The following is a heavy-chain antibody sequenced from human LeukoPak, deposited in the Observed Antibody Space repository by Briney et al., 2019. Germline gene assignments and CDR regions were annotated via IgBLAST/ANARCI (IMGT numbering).Heavy chain of an antibody. CDR2: INPSGGST. Sequence: ASVKVSCKASGYTFTSYYMHWVRQAPGQGLEWMGIINPSGGSTSYAQKFQGRVTMTRDTSISTAYMELSRLRSDDTAVYYCARSAVAREYFQHWGQGTLVTVSS. CDR3: ARSAVAREYFQH. V-gene: IGHV1-46*01. D-gene: IGHD6-19*01. J-gene: IGHJ1*01. CDR1: GYTFTSYY.